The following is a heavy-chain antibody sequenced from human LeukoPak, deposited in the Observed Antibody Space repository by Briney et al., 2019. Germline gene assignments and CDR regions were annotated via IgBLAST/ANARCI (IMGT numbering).Heavy chain of an antibody. CDR3: VIGVGWQPDY. J-gene: IGHJ4*02. CDR1: GDSVTGYY. CDR2: IYKIGTT. D-gene: IGHD2-15*01. Sequence: SETLSLTCTVFGDSVTGYYLNWVRQPPGKGLEWIGHIYKIGTTNYNPSLKSRLTFSADTSKNQFSLKLRSVTAADTAVYYCVIGVGWQPDYWGQGALVTVSS. V-gene: IGHV4-59*02.